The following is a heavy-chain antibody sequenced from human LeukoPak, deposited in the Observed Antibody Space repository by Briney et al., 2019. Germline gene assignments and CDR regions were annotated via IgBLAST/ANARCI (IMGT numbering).Heavy chain of an antibody. Sequence: ASVKVSCKASGYTFTGYYMHWVRQAHGQGLEWMGWINPNSGGTNYAQKFQGRVTMTRDTSISTAYMELSRLRSDDTAVYYCAREPLRLSISDYYYYYMDVWGKGTTVTVSS. CDR2: INPNSGGT. J-gene: IGHJ6*03. CDR1: GYTFTGYY. CDR3: AREPLRLSISDYYYYYMDV. D-gene: IGHD5/OR15-5a*01. V-gene: IGHV1-2*02.